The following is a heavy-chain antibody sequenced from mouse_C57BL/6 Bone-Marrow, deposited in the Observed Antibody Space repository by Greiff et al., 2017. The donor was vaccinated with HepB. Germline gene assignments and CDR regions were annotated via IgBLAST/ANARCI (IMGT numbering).Heavy chain of an antibody. CDR2: INPSTGGT. CDR1: GYSFTGYY. D-gene: IGHD2-1*01. V-gene: IGHV1-42*01. Sequence: VHVKQSGPELVKPGASVKISCKASGYSFTGYYMNWVKQSPEKSLEWIGEINPSTGGTTYNQKFKAKATLTVDKSSSTAYMQLKSLTSEDSAVYYCARRGGNLDYWGQGTTLTVSS. CDR3: ARRGGNLDY. J-gene: IGHJ2*01.